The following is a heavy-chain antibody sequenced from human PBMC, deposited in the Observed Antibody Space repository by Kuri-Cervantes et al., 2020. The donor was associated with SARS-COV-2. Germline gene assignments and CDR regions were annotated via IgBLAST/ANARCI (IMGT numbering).Heavy chain of an antibody. J-gene: IGHJ4*02. CDR1: GYSISSGYY. V-gene: IGHV4-38-2*02. D-gene: IGHD3-3*01. CDR2: IYHSGST. Sequence: GSLRLSCTVSGYSISSGYYWGWIRQPPGKGLEWIGSIYHSGSTYYNPSLKSRVTISADTSKNQFSLKLSSVTAADTAVYYCARRNLRFLAGGYYFDYWGQGTLVTVSS. CDR3: ARRNLRFLAGGYYFDY.